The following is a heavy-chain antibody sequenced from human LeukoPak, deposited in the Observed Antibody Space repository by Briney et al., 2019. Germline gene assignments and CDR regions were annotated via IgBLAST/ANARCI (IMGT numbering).Heavy chain of an antibody. CDR2: ISGSGGST. Sequence: GGSLRLSCAASGFTFRSYAMSWVRQAPGKGLEWVSAISGSGGSTYYADSVKGRFTISRDNSKNTLYLQMNSLRAEDTAVYYCAKVHYDILTGYTTLWYFDYWGQGTLVTVSS. V-gene: IGHV3-23*01. J-gene: IGHJ4*02. CDR1: GFTFRSYA. CDR3: AKVHYDILTGYTTLWYFDY. D-gene: IGHD3-9*01.